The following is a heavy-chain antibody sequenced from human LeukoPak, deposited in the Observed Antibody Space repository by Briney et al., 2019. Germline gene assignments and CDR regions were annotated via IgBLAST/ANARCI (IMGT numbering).Heavy chain of an antibody. J-gene: IGHJ6*02. V-gene: IGHV3-21*01. CDR3: ARENGRYYYYGMDV. D-gene: IGHD1-26*01. CDR2: ISSSSSSYI. Sequence: GGSLRLSCAASGFTFSSYSMNWVRQAPGKGLEWVSSISSSSSSYIYYADSVKGRFTISSDNAKNSLYLQMNSLRAEDTAVYYCARENGRYYYYGMDVWGQGTTVTVSS. CDR1: GFTFSSYS.